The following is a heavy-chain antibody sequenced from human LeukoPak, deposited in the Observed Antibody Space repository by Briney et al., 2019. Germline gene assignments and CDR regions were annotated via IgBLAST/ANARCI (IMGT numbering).Heavy chain of an antibody. CDR2: IWYDGSNK. CDR1: GFTFSSYG. V-gene: IGHV3-33*01. CDR3: ARAGGYSYGYWFDP. D-gene: IGHD5-18*01. J-gene: IGHJ5*02. Sequence: PGGSLRLSCAASGFTFSSYGMHWVRQAPGKGLEWVAVIWYDGSNKYYADSVKGRFTISRDNSKNTLYLQMDSLRAEDTAVYYCARAGGYSYGYWFDPWGQGTLVTVSS.